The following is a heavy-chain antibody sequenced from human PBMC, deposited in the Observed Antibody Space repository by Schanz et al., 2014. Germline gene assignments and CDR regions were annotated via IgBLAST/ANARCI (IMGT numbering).Heavy chain of an antibody. V-gene: IGHV1-18*01. J-gene: IGHJ5*02. Sequence: QVQLVQSGAEVKKPGASVRVSCKASGYTFTTYAMSWVRQAPGQGLEWVGWISVYTGNTKYGQKGQGRVTMTADTSTNTAYMELRSLRSDDTAVYYCAKAEYDILADSYSRLDPWGQGALVTVSA. CDR3: AKAEYDILADSYSRLDP. D-gene: IGHD3-9*01. CDR1: GYTFTTYA. CDR2: ISVYTGNT.